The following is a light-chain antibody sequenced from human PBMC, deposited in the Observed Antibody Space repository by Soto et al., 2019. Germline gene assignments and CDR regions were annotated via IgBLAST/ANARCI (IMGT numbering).Light chain of an antibody. CDR3: QQASNFPYT. CDR2: SSS. CDR1: QDINNY. V-gene: IGKV1-12*01. Sequence: DIQMTQSPSSVSAPVGDRVTISCRASQDINNYLVWYQQQPGKAPKVLIYSSSFLHSGAPSRFSGSGSGTDFTLTIDRLQPEDFTTYYCQQASNFPYTFGQGTKVDIK. J-gene: IGKJ2*01.